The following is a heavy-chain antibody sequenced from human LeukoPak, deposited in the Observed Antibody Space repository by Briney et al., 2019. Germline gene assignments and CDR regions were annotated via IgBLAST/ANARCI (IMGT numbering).Heavy chain of an antibody. V-gene: IGHV5-51*01. CDR1: GYSFTTYW. D-gene: IGHD3-10*01. J-gene: IGHJ3*02. Sequence: GESLKISCKGSGYSFTTYWIAWVRQMPGKGLEWMGIIFPSDSDIRYSPSFQGQVTISVDKSISTAYLQWRSLKASDTAMYYCARRSGSDALDIWGQGTMVTVSS. CDR2: IFPSDSDI. CDR3: ARRSGSDALDI.